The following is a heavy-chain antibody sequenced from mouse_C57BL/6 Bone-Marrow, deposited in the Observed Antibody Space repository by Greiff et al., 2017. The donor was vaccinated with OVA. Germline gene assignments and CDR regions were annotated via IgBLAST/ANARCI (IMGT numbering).Heavy chain of an antibody. J-gene: IGHJ4*01. Sequence: EVKLVESGGGLVKPGGSLKLSCAASGFTFSDYGMHWVRQAPEKGLEWVAYISSGSSTIYYADTVKGRFTISRDNAKNTLFLQMTSLRSEDTAMYYCARPYDYFYYAMDYWGQGTSVTVSS. D-gene: IGHD2-4*01. CDR2: ISSGSSTI. CDR1: GFTFSDYG. CDR3: ARPYDYFYYAMDY. V-gene: IGHV5-17*01.